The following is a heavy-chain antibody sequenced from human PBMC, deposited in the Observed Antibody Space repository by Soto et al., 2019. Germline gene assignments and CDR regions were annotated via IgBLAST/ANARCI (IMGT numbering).Heavy chain of an antibody. J-gene: IGHJ4*02. D-gene: IGHD3-10*01. Sequence: ASVKVSCKASGYTFTSYAMHWVRQAPGQRLEWMGWINAGNGNTKYSQKFQGRVTITRDTSASTAYMELSSLRSEDTAVYYCARPTMVRGVMGYWGQGTLVTVSS. CDR1: GYTFTSYA. V-gene: IGHV1-3*01. CDR3: ARPTMVRGVMGY. CDR2: INAGNGNT.